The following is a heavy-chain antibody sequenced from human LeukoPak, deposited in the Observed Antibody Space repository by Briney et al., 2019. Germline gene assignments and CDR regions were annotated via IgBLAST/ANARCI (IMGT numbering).Heavy chain of an antibody. Sequence: SETLSLTCTVSGGSISSSSYYWGWIRQPPGKGLEWIGSIYYSGSTYYNPSLKSRVTISVDTSKNQFSLKLSSVTAADTAVYYCARALVVVITSPYFDYWGQGTLVTVSS. CDR1: GGSISSSSYY. V-gene: IGHV4-39*07. CDR3: ARALVVVITSPYFDY. J-gene: IGHJ4*02. CDR2: IYYSGST. D-gene: IGHD3-22*01.